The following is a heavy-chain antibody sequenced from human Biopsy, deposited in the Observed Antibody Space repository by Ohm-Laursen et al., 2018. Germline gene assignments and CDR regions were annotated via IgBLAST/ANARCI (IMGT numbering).Heavy chain of an antibody. D-gene: IGHD3-16*01. CDR2: INIDGSGT. Sequence: SLRLSCSASGFTFNSYWMHWVRQAPGKGLVWVSRINIDGSGTKYADSVKGRFTVSRDNAKNTLYLQMNSLTAEDTAIYYCTRAYRYGLDASDMWGQGTMVTVSS. V-gene: IGHV3-74*03. CDR1: GFTFNSYW. CDR3: TRAYRYGLDASDM. J-gene: IGHJ3*02.